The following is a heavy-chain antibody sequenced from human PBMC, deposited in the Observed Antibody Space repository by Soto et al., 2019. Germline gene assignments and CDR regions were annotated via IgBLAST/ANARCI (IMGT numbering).Heavy chain of an antibody. V-gene: IGHV1-8*01. J-gene: IGHJ6*01. CDR3: AREGVRGMDV. CDR1: GYTFTSYD. Sequence: QVQLVQSGAEVKKPGASVKVSCKAPGYTFTSYDINWVRQATGQGREWMGWMNANSANTGYGQKFQGRVTMTRNTSKSTAYMELSSLRSDDTAVYYGAREGVRGMDVWGQGTPVNVSS. D-gene: IGHD3-16*01. CDR2: MNANSANT.